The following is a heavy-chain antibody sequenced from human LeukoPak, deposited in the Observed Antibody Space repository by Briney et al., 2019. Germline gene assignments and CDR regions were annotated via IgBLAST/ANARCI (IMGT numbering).Heavy chain of an antibody. CDR3: ARDGPAVMVEFDL. D-gene: IGHD6-19*01. CDR2: MHPNSGNT. CDR1: GYTLGNHY. Sequence: ASVKVSCKASGYTLGNHYLYWLRQAPGQGLEWMVYMHPNSGNTAYAQKFRGRVTITSDTSISTAYMELSSLTLDDTAVYYCARDGPAVMVEFDLWGQGTLVTVSS. J-gene: IGHJ5*02. V-gene: IGHV1-8*01.